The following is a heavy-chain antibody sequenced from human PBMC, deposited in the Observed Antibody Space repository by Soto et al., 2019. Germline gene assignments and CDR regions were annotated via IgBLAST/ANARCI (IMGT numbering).Heavy chain of an antibody. CDR3: ARDHYDCSGYYYVAFDY. Sequence: QVQLVQSGAEVKKPGASVKVSCKASSYTFTSYGISWVRQAPGQGLEWMGWISAYNGNTNYAQKLQGRVTMTTDTSTSTVYMYLRSLRSDDTAVYYCARDHYDCSGYYYVAFDYWGQGTLVTVSS. D-gene: IGHD3-22*01. CDR1: SYTFTSYG. V-gene: IGHV1-18*04. CDR2: ISAYNGNT. J-gene: IGHJ4*02.